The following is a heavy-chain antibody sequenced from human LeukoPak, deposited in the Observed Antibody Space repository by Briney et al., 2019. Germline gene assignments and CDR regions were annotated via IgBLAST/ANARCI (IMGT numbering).Heavy chain of an antibody. J-gene: IGHJ3*02. CDR2: IYYSGST. V-gene: IGHV4-31*03. Sequence: SQTLSLTCTVSGASISSGGPYWSWIRQHAGKGLEWIGYIYYSGSTYYNPSLKSRVSISVDTSNNHFSLKLSSVTAADTAVYYCARARHGVDPIDIWGQGTMVTVSS. CDR3: ARARHGVDPIDI. CDR1: GASISSGGPY.